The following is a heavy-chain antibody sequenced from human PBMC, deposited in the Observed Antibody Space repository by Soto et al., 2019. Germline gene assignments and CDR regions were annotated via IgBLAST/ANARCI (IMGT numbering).Heavy chain of an antibody. Sequence: QVQLVQSGAEVKKPGSSVKVSCKASGGTFSSYAIGWVRQAPGQGLEWMGGIIPIFGTANYAQKFQGRVTITADESTSTAYMELSSLRSEDTAVYYCARDLPELYQPRNWGMDVWGQGTTVTVSS. CDR2: IIPIFGTA. CDR3: ARDLPELYQPRNWGMDV. D-gene: IGHD2-2*01. J-gene: IGHJ6*02. CDR1: GGTFSSYA. V-gene: IGHV1-69*01.